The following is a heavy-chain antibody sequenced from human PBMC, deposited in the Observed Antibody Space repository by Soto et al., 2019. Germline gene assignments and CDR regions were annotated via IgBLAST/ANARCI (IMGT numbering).Heavy chain of an antibody. CDR1: SVSNAW. CDR2: IKSKTDGGTT. J-gene: IGHJ4*02. Sequence: SVSNAWMNWVRQAPGKGLEWVGRIKSKTDGGTTDYAAPVKGRFTISRDDSQNTLYLQMNSLKTEDTAVYYCTGGTVDYWGQGTLVTVSS. CDR3: TGGTVDY. V-gene: IGHV3-15*07.